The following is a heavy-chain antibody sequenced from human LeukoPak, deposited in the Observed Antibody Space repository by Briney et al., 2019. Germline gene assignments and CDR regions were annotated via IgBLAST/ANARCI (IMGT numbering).Heavy chain of an antibody. J-gene: IGHJ5*02. CDR2: ISSSSSYI. CDR3: ARGPVYSSGWYRNWFDP. V-gene: IGHV3-21*01. CDR1: GFTFSSCS. D-gene: IGHD6-19*01. Sequence: PGGSLRLSCAASGFTFSSCSMNWVRQAPGKGLEWVSSISSSSSYIYYADSVKGRFTISRDNAKNSLYLQMNSLRAEDTAAYYCARGPVYSSGWYRNWFDPWGQGTLVTVSS.